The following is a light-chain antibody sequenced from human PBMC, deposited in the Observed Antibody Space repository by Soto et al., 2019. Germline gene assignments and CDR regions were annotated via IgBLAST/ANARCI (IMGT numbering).Light chain of an antibody. CDR3: QQYNSYSSIT. CDR1: QNINIW. J-gene: IGKJ5*01. CDR2: KAS. V-gene: IGKV1-5*03. Sequence: DIQMTQSPSTLSASVGDRVTVTCRASQNINIWLAWYQQKAGRAPKLLISKASSLESGVPSRFSGSGSGTEFTLTISSLQPDDFATYYCQQYNSYSSITFGQGTRLEIK.